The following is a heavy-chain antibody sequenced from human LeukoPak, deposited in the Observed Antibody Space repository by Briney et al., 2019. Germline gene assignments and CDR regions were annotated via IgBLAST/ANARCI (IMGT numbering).Heavy chain of an antibody. J-gene: IGHJ4*02. D-gene: IGHD3-10*01. CDR3: AKDQGTYYYGSGSYNIFGDFDY. V-gene: IGHV3-21*01. CDR1: GFTFSSYS. Sequence: GGSLRLSCAASGFTFSSYSMNWVRRAPGKGLEWVSSISSSSSTNYADSVKGRFTISRDNAKNSLYLQMNSLRAEDTAVYYCAKDQGTYYYGSGSYNIFGDFDYWGQGTLVTVSS. CDR2: ISSSSST.